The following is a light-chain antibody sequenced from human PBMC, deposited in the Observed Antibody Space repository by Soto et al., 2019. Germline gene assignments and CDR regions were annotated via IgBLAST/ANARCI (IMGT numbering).Light chain of an antibody. CDR1: QDTSKY. J-gene: IGKJ1*01. CDR3: QQYESLPP. CDR2: DVF. Sequence: DIQMTQSPSSLSASVGDRVTITCQASQDTSKYLNWYQQKPGKAPKLLIYDVFNLETGVPSRFSGSWCGTHFAFNSSSLQPEDVATYYCQQYESLPPLGEGTKGDI. V-gene: IGKV1-33*01.